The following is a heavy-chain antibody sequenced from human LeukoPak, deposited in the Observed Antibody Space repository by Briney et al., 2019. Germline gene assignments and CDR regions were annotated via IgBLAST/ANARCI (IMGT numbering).Heavy chain of an antibody. CDR1: GAAISSHY. Sequence: PSETLSLTCTVSGAAISSHYWSWIRQPPGKGLEWIGYVFHIGSTNYNPSLKSRVTISVDTSKNQFSLKLSSVTAADTAVYYCARALTMVRGPLDYWGQGTLVTVSS. J-gene: IGHJ4*02. D-gene: IGHD3-10*01. V-gene: IGHV4-59*11. CDR2: VFHIGST. CDR3: ARALTMVRGPLDY.